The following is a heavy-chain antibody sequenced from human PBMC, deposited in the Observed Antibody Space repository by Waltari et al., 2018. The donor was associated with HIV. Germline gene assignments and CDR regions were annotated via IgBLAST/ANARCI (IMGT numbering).Heavy chain of an antibody. D-gene: IGHD6-6*01. CDR2: IIPILGIA. J-gene: IGHJ4*02. Sequence: QVQLVQSGAEVKKPGSSVKVSCKASGGTFSSYAISWVRQVPGQGLEWMGRIIPILGIANYAQKFQGRVTITADKSTSAAYMELSSLRSEDTAVYYCASGSSSSKGEFDYWGQGTLVTVSS. V-gene: IGHV1-69*04. CDR1: GGTFSSYA. CDR3: ASGSSSSKGEFDY.